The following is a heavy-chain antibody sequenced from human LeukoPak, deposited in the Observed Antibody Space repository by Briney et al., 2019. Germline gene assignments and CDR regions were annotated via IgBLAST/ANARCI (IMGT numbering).Heavy chain of an antibody. J-gene: IGHJ4*02. Sequence: GGSLRLSCAASGFTLSSYWRYWVRQAPGKGLVWVSRINSDGSSTNYADSVKGRFTISRDNAKNTLYLQMSSLRAEDTAVYYCARGGIRFIDYWGQGTLVTVSS. CDR2: INSDGSST. CDR1: GFTLSSYW. V-gene: IGHV3-74*01. CDR3: ARGGIRFIDY. D-gene: IGHD3-10*01.